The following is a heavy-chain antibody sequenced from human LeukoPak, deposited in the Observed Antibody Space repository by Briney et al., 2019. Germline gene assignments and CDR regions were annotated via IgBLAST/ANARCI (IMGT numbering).Heavy chain of an antibody. Sequence: KPSETLSLTCTVSGGSISSYYWSWIRQPPGKGLEWIGYIYYSGSTNYNPSLKSRVTISVDMSKNQFSLNLSSVTAADTAVYYCAVYFYDNSDYFDSWGQGTLVTVSS. CDR1: GGSISSYY. V-gene: IGHV4-59*08. D-gene: IGHD3-22*01. CDR2: IYYSGST. J-gene: IGHJ4*02. CDR3: AVYFYDNSDYFDS.